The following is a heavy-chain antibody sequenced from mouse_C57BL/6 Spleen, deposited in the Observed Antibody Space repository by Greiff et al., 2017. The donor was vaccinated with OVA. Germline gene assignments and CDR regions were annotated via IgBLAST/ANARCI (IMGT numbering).Heavy chain of an antibody. D-gene: IGHD3-3*01. CDR3: ARRGDLGDLAFAY. V-gene: IGHV1-39*01. J-gene: IGHJ3*01. CDR2: INPKYGTT. CDR1: GYSFTDYN. Sequence: VQLQQSGPELVKPGASVKISCKASGYSFTDYNMNWVKQRHGKSLEWIGVINPKYGTTSYNQKFKGKATVTLDQSSSTAYMQLNILTSCDSAVYSCARRGDLGDLAFAYWGQGTLVTVSA.